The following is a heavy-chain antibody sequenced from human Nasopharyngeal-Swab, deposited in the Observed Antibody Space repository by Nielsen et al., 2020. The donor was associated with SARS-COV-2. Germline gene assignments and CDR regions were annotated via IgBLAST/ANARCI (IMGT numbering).Heavy chain of an antibody. Sequence: GGSLRLSCAASGFTFSSYAMHWVRQAPGKGLEWVAVISYDGSNKYYADSVKGRFTISRDNSKNTLYLQTNSLRAEDTAVYYCARVLKHQSSPDYWGQGTLVTVSS. CDR3: ARVLKHQSSPDY. D-gene: IGHD3-16*01. V-gene: IGHV3-30-3*01. J-gene: IGHJ4*02. CDR1: GFTFSSYA. CDR2: ISYDGSNK.